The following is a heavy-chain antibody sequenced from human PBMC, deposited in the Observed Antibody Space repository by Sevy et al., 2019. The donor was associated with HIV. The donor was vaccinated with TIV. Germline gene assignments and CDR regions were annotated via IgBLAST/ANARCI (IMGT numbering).Heavy chain of an antibody. CDR2: IIAGNGNT. CDR1: GYTFTSYA. J-gene: IGHJ4*02. Sequence: ASVKVSYKASGYTFTSYAMHWVRQAPGQRLEWMGWIIAGNGNTKYSQKFQGRVTITRDTSASTAYMELSSLRSEDTAVYYCARDLSFPIFGVVNDDYWGQGTLVTVSS. D-gene: IGHD3-3*01. V-gene: IGHV1-3*01. CDR3: ARDLSFPIFGVVNDDY.